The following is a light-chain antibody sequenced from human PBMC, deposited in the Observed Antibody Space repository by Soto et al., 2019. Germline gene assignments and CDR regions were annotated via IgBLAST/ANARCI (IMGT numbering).Light chain of an antibody. CDR3: QQYYSYPPVT. Sequence: AIRMTQSPSSFSASTGDRVTITCRASQGISSYLAWYQQKPGKGPKLLIYAASTLQSGVPSRFSGSGSGTDFPLTISCLQTEDFATYYCQQYYSYPPVTFGGGTKVEIK. CDR1: QGISSY. CDR2: AAS. V-gene: IGKV1-8*01. J-gene: IGKJ4*01.